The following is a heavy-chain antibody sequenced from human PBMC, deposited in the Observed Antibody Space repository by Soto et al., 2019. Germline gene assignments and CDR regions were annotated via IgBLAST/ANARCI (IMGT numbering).Heavy chain of an antibody. J-gene: IGHJ6*02. CDR2: IWYDGSNK. CDR3: ARVNYYGSGSYYHYYYYGMDV. CDR1: GFTFSSYG. D-gene: IGHD3-10*01. Sequence: GGSLRLSCAASGFTFSSYGMHWVRQAPGKGLEWVAVIWYDGSNKYYADSVKGRFTISRDNSKNTLYLQMNSLRAEDTAVYYCARVNYYGSGSYYHYYYYGMDVWGQGTTVTVSS. V-gene: IGHV3-33*01.